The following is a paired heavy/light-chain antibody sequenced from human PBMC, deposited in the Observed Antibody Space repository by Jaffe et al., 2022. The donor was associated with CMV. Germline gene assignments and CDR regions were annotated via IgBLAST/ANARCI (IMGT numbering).Heavy chain of an antibody. CDR1: GFTFSSHG. D-gene: IGHD3-22*01. CDR3: ARDYRTYDRSGYSPYFDY. J-gene: IGHJ4*02. Sequence: QGQLVESGGGVVQPGRSLRLSCAASGFTFSSHGMHWVRQAPGKGLEWVTVIWYDGSKQYYADSVKGRFTISRDNSKNTLYLQMNSLRAEDTAVYYCARDYRTYDRSGYSPYFDYWGQGTLVTVSS. V-gene: IGHV3-33*08. CDR2: IWYDGSKQ.
Light chain of an antibody. J-gene: IGKJ5*01. Sequence: DIQMTQSPSTLSASVGDRVTITCRASQSISTWLAWYQQKPGKAPKVLIYKASSLESGVPSRFSGSGSGTEFTLTISSLQPDDFATYYCQQYNDFSPITFGQGTRLEIK. CDR1: QSISTW. V-gene: IGKV1-5*03. CDR3: QQYNDFSPIT. CDR2: KAS.